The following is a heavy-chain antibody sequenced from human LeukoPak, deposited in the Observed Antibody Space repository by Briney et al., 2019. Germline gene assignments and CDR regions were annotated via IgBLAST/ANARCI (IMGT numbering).Heavy chain of an antibody. V-gene: IGHV4-59*01. J-gene: IGHJ4*02. D-gene: IGHD3-16*02. CDR1: YY. Sequence: YYWXWXRQPPGKGLEWIGYIYYSGSTNYNPSLKSRVTISVDTSKNQFSLKLSSVTAADTAVYYCARSTPMRLGELSSLDYWGQGTLVTVSS. CDR2: IYYSGST. CDR3: ARSTPMRLGELSSLDY.